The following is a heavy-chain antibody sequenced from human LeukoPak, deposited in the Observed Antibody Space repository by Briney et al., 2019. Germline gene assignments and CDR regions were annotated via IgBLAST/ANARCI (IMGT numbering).Heavy chain of an antibody. CDR1: GFTFSSYG. V-gene: IGHV3-30*02. J-gene: IGHJ4*01. Sequence: PAGSLRLSCAASGFTFSSYGMHWVRQAPGKGLEWVAFIRYDGSNKYYADSVKGRFTISRDNSKNTLSLQTNSLRAEDTAVYYCAKATSHDNSGHGTLVTVSS. CDR3: AKATSHDN. CDR2: IRYDGSNK.